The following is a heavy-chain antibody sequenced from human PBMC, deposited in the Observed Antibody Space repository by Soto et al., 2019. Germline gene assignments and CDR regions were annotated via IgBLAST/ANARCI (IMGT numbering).Heavy chain of an antibody. CDR3: ARATYYYYYSSGYFQSAEYFQH. CDR2: IIPIFGTA. Sequence: QVQLVQSGAEVKKPGSSVKVSCKASGGTFSSYAISWVRQSHGPGLEWLGGIIPIFGTANYAQKFQGRVTITADDSTSTAYMELSRLRSEVRAVYYCARATYYYYYSSGYFQSAEYFQHWGQGTLVTVSS. J-gene: IGHJ1*01. CDR1: GGTFSSYA. V-gene: IGHV1-69*01. D-gene: IGHD3-22*01.